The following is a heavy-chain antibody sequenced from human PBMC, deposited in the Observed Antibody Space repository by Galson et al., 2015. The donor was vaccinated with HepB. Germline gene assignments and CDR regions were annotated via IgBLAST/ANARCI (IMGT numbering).Heavy chain of an antibody. D-gene: IGHD3-16*02. CDR1: GFTFSSYG. Sequence: SLRLSCAASGFTFSSYGMHWVRQAPGKWLEWVAVTAYDGSNKYYEDSVKGRFTISSDNSKNTLYLQMNSLRAEDTAVYYCAKDRELSFDYWGQGTLVTVSS. CDR3: AKDRELSFDY. V-gene: IGHV3-30*18. CDR2: TAYDGSNK. J-gene: IGHJ4*02.